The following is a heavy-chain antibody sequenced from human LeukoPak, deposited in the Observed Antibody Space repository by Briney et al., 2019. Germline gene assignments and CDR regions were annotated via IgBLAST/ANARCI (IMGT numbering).Heavy chain of an antibody. V-gene: IGHV3-21*01. CDR3: ARGTTVTTVSYFDY. CDR2: ISSSSSYI. Sequence: GGSLRLSCVASGLTFSSYSMNWVRQAPGKGLEWVSSISSSSSYIYYADSVKGRFTISRDNAKNSLYLQMNSLRAEDTAVYYCARGTTVTTVSYFDYWGQGTLVTVSS. CDR1: GLTFSSYS. J-gene: IGHJ4*02. D-gene: IGHD4-17*01.